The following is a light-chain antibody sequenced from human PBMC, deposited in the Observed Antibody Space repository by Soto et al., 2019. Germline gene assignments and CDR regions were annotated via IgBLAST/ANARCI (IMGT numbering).Light chain of an antibody. V-gene: IGKV4-1*01. CDR1: QSVLYSSNNKNY. CDR3: RQYYVFQIS. CDR2: WAS. Sequence: DIVMTQAPDSLTVSLGERDTINCQPSQSVLYSSNNKNYLAWYQQKPGQPPKLLIYWASSRESGVPDRCSGNVAGTDFTLTIGSLQSEAGAVYYCRQYYVFQISCGQGTLRAIK. J-gene: IGKJ5*01.